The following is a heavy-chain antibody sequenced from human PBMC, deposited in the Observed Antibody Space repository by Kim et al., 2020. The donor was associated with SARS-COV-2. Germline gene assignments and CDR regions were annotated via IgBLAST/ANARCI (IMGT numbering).Heavy chain of an antibody. CDR2: FDTEDGET. J-gene: IGHJ4*01. CDR1: GYSLTGLS. V-gene: IGHV1-24*01. CDR3: ATGPLCAPGAGGGALDY. D-gene: IGHD2-2*01. Sequence: ASVKVSCKVSGYSLTGLSMHWVRQAPQKGLEWMGGFDTEDGETTYAQKLQGRVILTEDTSTNTAYMELSSLRSDDTAVYYCATGPLCAPGAGGGALDYWG.